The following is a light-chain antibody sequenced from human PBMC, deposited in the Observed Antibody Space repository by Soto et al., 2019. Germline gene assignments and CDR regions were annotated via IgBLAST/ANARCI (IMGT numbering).Light chain of an antibody. CDR3: QQYNSSPLT. CDR1: QSISDW. V-gene: IGKV1-5*01. Sequence: DTQMTQSPSTLSASVGDRVTITCRANQSISDWLAWYQQKPGKAPKLLIYDASNLESGVPSRFSGSGSGTEFTLTISSLQPDDFATYYCQQYNSSPLTFGGGTKMEIK. CDR2: DAS. J-gene: IGKJ4*01.